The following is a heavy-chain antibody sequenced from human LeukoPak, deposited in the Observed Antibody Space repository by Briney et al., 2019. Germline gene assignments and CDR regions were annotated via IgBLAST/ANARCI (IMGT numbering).Heavy chain of an antibody. CDR2: ISASGGAT. J-gene: IGHJ4*02. D-gene: IGHD2-2*01. CDR1: GLTLSTYA. V-gene: IGHV3-23*01. CDR3: ARLESTSATGC. Sequence: GRSLRLSCAASGLTLSTYAMIGVREAPGRGLEGHSAISASGGATFYADSVRGRFIHSQENSKDALYLQMSSLRGEDTPLYYWARLESTSATGCWGQGTLVPVSS.